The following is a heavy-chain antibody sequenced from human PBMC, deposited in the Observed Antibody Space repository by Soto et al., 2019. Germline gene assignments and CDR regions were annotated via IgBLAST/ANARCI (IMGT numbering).Heavy chain of an antibody. CDR2: IHDSGTT. V-gene: IGHV4-30-2*01. Sequence: SDTLSLTSDVSGGSISDGGYSWSWIRQPPGKGLEWIGYIHDSGTTSYVPSLKSRVTISIDRSKNHFSWKLTSVAAAEPAVCYCASYSFDAPFDPWGPGTLVTVSS. CDR1: GGSISDGGYS. J-gene: IGHJ5*02. CDR3: ASYSFDAPFDP. D-gene: IGHD3-9*01.